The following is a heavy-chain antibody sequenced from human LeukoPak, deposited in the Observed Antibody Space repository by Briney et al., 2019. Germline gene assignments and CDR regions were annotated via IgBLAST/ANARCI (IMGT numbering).Heavy chain of an antibody. V-gene: IGHV3-23*01. CDR1: GFTFSSYA. CDR3: ARERGSGIITATLGNDAFDI. CDR2: ISGSGCST. D-gene: IGHD1-20*01. J-gene: IGHJ3*02. Sequence: GGSLRLSCAASGFTFSSYAMSWVRQAPGKGLDWVAAISGSGCSTYYADSVKGRFTISRDNSKNTLSLQMNSLRAEDTAVYYCARERGSGIITATLGNDAFDIWGQGTMVTVSS.